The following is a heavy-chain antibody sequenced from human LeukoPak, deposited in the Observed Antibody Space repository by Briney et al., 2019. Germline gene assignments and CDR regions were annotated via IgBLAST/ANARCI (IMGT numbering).Heavy chain of an antibody. CDR2: ISGSGGST. D-gene: IGHD3-9*01. J-gene: IGHJ4*02. Sequence: GGSLRLSCAASGFTFSSYAMSWVRQAPGKGLEWVSAISGSGGSTYYADSVKGRFTISRDNAKNSLYLQMNSLRAEDTAVYYCARGVVRYFDYWGQGALVTVSS. CDR3: ARGVVRYFDY. V-gene: IGHV3-23*01. CDR1: GFTFSSYA.